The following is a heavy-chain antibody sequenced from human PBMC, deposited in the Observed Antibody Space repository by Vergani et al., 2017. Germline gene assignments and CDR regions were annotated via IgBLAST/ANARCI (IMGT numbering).Heavy chain of an antibody. CDR1: GYTFTSYG. J-gene: IGHJ4*02. CDR3: ARSVLYDYVWGSYEERGIYYFDY. D-gene: IGHD3-16*01. Sequence: QVQLVQSGAEVKKPGASVKVSCKASGYTFTSYGISWVRQAPGQGLEWMGWISAYNGNTNYAQKLQGRVTMTTDTSTSTAYMELRSLRSADTAVYYCARSVLYDYVWGSYEERGIYYFDYWGQGTLVTVSS. CDR2: ISAYNGNT. V-gene: IGHV1-18*04.